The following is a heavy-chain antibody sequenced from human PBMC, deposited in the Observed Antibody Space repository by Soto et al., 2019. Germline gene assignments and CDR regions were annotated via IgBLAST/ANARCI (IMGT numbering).Heavy chain of an antibody. CDR2: ISRNGVGT. CDR3: AREDSIIIPAVSDF. J-gene: IGHJ4*02. Sequence: PGGSLRLSCAASGSTFRSYAMSWVRQAPLRGLEWVSAISRNGVGTYYADSVKGRFTISRDNAKNSVSLQMNTLRVEDTAVYYCAREDSIIIPAVSDFWGQGTLVTVSS. CDR1: GSTFRSYA. D-gene: IGHD2-2*01. V-gene: IGHV3-23*01.